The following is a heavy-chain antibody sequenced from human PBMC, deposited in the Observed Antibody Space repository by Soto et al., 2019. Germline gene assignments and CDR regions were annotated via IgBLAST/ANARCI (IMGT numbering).Heavy chain of an antibody. CDR1: GFTFSSYA. CDR3: AKDLWDLTDDDFLTYFDH. D-gene: IGHD3-9*01. V-gene: IGHV3-23*01. J-gene: IGHJ4*02. Sequence: EVQLLESGGGLVQPGGSLRLSCAASGFTFSSYAMSWVCQAPGNGLEWVSAISGSGGSTYYADSVKGRFTISRDNSKNTLYLQLNSLRAEATAVYYCAKDLWDLTDDDFLTYFDHWGQGTLVTVSS. CDR2: ISGSGGST.